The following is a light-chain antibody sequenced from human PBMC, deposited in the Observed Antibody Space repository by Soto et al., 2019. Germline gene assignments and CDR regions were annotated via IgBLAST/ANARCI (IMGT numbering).Light chain of an antibody. V-gene: IGLV2-14*01. Sequence: QSALTQPASVSGSHGQSITISCTGTSSDVGGYNYVSWYQQHPGKAPKLMIYEISNRPSGVSNRFSGSKSGNTASLTISGLQAEDEADYYWSSYTTTTTRVVFGGGTKVTVL. CDR2: EIS. CDR1: SSDVGGYNY. CDR3: SSYTTTTTRVV. J-gene: IGLJ2*01.